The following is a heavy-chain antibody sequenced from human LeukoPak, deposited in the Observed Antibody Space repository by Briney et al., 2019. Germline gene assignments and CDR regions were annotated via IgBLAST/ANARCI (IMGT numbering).Heavy chain of an antibody. CDR1: GFTFSSYS. D-gene: IGHD5-18*01. Sequence: GGSLRLSCAASGFTFSSYSMNWVRQAPGKGLEWVGRIRSKSNGGAIHYAAPVKGRFTISRDDLINTLYLQMNSLTTEDTAVYFCAHRDTSLVRVDYWGQGTLVTVSS. J-gene: IGHJ4*02. CDR2: IRSKSNGGAI. V-gene: IGHV3-15*01. CDR3: AHRDTSLVRVDY.